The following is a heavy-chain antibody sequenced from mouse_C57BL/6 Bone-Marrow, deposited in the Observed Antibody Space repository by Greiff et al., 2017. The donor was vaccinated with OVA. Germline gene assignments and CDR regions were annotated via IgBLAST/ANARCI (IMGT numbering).Heavy chain of an antibody. CDR2: IYPGSGNT. Sequence: QVQLQQSGAELVRPGASVKLSCKASGYTFTDYYINWVKQRPGQGLEWIARIYPGSGNTYYNEKFKGKATLTAEKSSSTAYMQLSSLTSEDSAVYFCARSNWDFDYWGQGTTLTVSS. V-gene: IGHV1-76*01. CDR3: ARSNWDFDY. CDR1: GYTFTDYY. D-gene: IGHD4-1*01. J-gene: IGHJ2*01.